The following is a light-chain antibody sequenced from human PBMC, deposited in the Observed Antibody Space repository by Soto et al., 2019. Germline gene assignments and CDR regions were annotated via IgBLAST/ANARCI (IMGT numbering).Light chain of an antibody. Sequence: QFVLTQPPSASLSPGQSVAISCTGTSSDVGGYNYVSWYQQHPGKAPKLMIYEVNKRPSGVPDRFSGSKSDNTASLTVSGLQAEDEADYYCSSYAGSSNVFGTGTKVTVL. CDR1: SSDVGGYNY. CDR2: EVN. V-gene: IGLV2-8*01. J-gene: IGLJ1*01. CDR3: SSYAGSSNV.